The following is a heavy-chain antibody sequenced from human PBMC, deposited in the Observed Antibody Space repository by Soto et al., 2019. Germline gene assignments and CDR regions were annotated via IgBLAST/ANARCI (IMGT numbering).Heavy chain of an antibody. CDR1: GFTVSSNY. V-gene: IGHV3-53*01. CDR3: ARDRIVVVPAATSYYYYGMDV. CDR2: IYSGGRT. D-gene: IGHD2-2*01. J-gene: IGHJ6*02. Sequence: GGSLRLSCAASGFTVSSNYMSWVRQATGKGLEWVSVIYSGGRTYYPTSVKGRFTIPSDNSKNTLYLQMNSLRAEDTAVYYCARDRIVVVPAATSYYYYGMDVWGQGTTVTVSS.